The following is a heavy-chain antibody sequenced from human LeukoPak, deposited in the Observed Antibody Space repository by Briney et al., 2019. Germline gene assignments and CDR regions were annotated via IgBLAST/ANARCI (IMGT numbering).Heavy chain of an antibody. CDR3: ARGLYSGSP. CDR1: GFTFSSYS. J-gene: IGHJ4*02. Sequence: PGGSLRLSCAASGFTFSSYSMNWVRQAPGKRLEWVSAISGSGGSTYYADSVKGRFTISRDNSKNTLYLQMNSLRAEDTAVYYCARGLYSGSPWGQGTLVTVSS. D-gene: IGHD6-6*01. V-gene: IGHV3-23*01. CDR2: ISGSGGST.